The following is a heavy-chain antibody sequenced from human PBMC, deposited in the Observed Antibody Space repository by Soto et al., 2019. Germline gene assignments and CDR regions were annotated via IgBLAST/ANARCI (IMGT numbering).Heavy chain of an antibody. V-gene: IGHV1-2*02. CDR3: ARNYYDSSDRDYLDY. J-gene: IGHJ4*02. Sequence: ASVKVSCKASGYTFTAYYIHWVRQAPGQGLEWMGWINPITGGTNYAPNFQGRVTMTRDTSISTAYMELSSLRSDDTALYYCARNYYDSSDRDYLDYWGQGTLVTVSS. D-gene: IGHD3-22*01. CDR2: INPITGGT. CDR1: GYTFTAYY.